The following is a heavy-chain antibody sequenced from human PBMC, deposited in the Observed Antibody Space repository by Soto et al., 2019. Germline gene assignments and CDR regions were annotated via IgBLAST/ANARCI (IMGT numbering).Heavy chain of an antibody. Sequence: PSETLSLTCTLSVGTITNYYWSWIRQPAGKGLEWIGRIYSSGSTNYNPSLNSRVIMSVDTSRNQFSLNLSSVTAADTAKYYCARENILTAATGKRDFDCWGQGTLVTVSS. V-gene: IGHV4-4*07. CDR1: VGTITNYY. J-gene: IGHJ4*02. D-gene: IGHD6-13*01. CDR2: IYSSGST. CDR3: ARENILTAATGKRDFDC.